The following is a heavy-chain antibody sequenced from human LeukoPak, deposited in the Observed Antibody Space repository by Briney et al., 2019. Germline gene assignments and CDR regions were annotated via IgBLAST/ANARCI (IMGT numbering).Heavy chain of an antibody. J-gene: IGHJ4*02. Sequence: GGSLRLSCAASGFSFSNYAMSWVRQAPGKGLEWVSAITGSGGNTYYADSVKGRFTISRDNSKNTVFLQMNSLRAKDTAVYYCAKWGDYDVLTGYYVSDYWGQGTLVTVSS. V-gene: IGHV3-23*01. CDR2: ITGSGGNT. D-gene: IGHD3-9*01. CDR3: AKWGDYDVLTGYYVSDY. CDR1: GFSFSNYA.